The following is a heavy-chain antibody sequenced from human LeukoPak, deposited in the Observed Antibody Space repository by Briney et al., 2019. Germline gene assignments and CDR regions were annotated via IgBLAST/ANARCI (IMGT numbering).Heavy chain of an antibody. CDR2: INSNGSST. CDR1: GFTFSSYW. Sequence: AGVSLRLSCAASGFTFSSYWMHWVRQAPGKGLVWVSRINSNGSSTSYVDSVKGRFTISRDNAKNTLYLQMNSLRAEDTAVCYCARVSSSRGSDYWGQGTLVTVSS. V-gene: IGHV3-74*01. CDR3: ARVSSSRGSDY. J-gene: IGHJ4*02. D-gene: IGHD6-13*01.